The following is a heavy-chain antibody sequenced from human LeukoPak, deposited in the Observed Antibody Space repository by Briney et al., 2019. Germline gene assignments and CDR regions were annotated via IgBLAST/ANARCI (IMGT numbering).Heavy chain of an antibody. CDR3: AREDIAVASGSLLFDY. Sequence: ASVKVSCKASGGTFSSYAISWVRQAPGQGLEWMGGIIPIFGTANYAQKFQGRVTITADKSTSTAYMELSSLRSDDTAVYYCAREDIAVASGSLLFDYWGQGTLVTVSS. V-gene: IGHV1-69*06. CDR1: GGTFSSYA. CDR2: IIPIFGTA. J-gene: IGHJ4*02. D-gene: IGHD6-19*01.